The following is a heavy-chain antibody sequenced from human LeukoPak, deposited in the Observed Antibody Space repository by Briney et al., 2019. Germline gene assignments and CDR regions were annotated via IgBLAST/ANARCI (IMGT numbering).Heavy chain of an antibody. V-gene: IGHV4-61*05. CDR2: IYYSGST. CDR3: ASAHNSPNFDY. CDR1: GGSISGSSYY. J-gene: IGHJ4*02. Sequence: SETLSLTCTVSGGSISGSSYYWSWIRQPPGKGLEWIGYIYYSGSTDYNPSLKSRVTISVDTSRNQFSLKLSSVTAADTAVYYCASAHNSPNFDYWGQGTLVTVSS. D-gene: IGHD1-14*01.